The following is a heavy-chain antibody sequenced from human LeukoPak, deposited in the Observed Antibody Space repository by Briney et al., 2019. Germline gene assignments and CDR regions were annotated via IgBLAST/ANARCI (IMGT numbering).Heavy chain of an antibody. V-gene: IGHV3-64*01. CDR2: ISSNGGST. J-gene: IGHJ4*02. Sequence: GGSLRLSCAASGFTFSSYAMHWVRQAPGKGLEYVSAISSNGGSTYYANSVKGRFTISRDNSKNTLYLQMGSLRAEDMAVYYCARDGSSAFDYWGQGTLVTVSS. D-gene: IGHD6-25*01. CDR1: GFTFSSYA. CDR3: ARDGSSAFDY.